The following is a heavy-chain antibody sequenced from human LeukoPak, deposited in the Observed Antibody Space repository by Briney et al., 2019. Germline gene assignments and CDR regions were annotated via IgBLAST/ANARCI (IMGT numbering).Heavy chain of an antibody. CDR2: INQDESEV. J-gene: IGHJ6*02. CDR3: VRDMDV. Sequence: PGGSLRLSCAASGFTFTSYWMTWVGQAPGKGREGVANINQDESEVYYVDSVKGRFTISRDNNKNSLHLQMNSLRVEDTALYYCVRDMDVWGQGTTVTVSS. CDR1: GFTFTSYW. V-gene: IGHV3-7*05.